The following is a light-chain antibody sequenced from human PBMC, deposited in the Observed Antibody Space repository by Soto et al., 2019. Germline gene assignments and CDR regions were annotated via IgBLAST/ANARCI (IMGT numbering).Light chain of an antibody. J-gene: IGLJ1*01. CDR2: DVS. Sequence: QSALTQPASVSGSPGQSITISCTGTRIDIGAYKYVSWYQQYPGKAPKRMIYDVSDRPSGVSNRFSGSKSGNTASLTISGLQAEDEADYYCSSYTINSTYVLGTGTKLTVL. CDR1: RIDIGAYKY. V-gene: IGLV2-14*03. CDR3: SSYTINSTYV.